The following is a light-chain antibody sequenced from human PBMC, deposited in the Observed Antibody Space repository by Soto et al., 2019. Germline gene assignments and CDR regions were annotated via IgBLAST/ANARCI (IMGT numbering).Light chain of an antibody. CDR3: CSYAGRYTMG. Sequence: QSVLTQSRSVSGSPGQSVTISCSGSSSDIGIYNYVSWYQHHPGKVPKVLIYDVNKRPSGVPDRFSGSKSGNTASLTISGLQADDEADYYFCSYAGRYTMGFGGGTQLTVL. V-gene: IGLV2-11*01. J-gene: IGLJ2*01. CDR1: SSDIGIYNY. CDR2: DVN.